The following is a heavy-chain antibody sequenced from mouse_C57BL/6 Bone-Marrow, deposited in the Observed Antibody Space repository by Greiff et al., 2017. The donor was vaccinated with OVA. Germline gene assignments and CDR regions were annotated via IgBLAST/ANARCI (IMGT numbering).Heavy chain of an antibody. Sequence: EVNLVESGGGLVQPGGSLKLSCAASGFTFSDYYMYWVRQTPEKRLEWVAYISNGGGSTYYPDTVKGRFTISRDNAKNTLYLQMSRLKSEVTAMYYCASHSKGYAMDYWGQGTSVTVSS. CDR3: ASHSKGYAMDY. CDR2: ISNGGGST. CDR1: GFTFSDYY. J-gene: IGHJ4*01. D-gene: IGHD2-5*01. V-gene: IGHV5-12*01.